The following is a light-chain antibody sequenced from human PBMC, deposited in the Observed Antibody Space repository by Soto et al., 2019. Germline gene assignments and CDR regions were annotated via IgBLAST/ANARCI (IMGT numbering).Light chain of an antibody. CDR2: EVN. CDR3: SSFTTSSTLVV. Sequence: QSALTQPASVSGSPGQSITISCTVTSSDIGGYNFVSWYQHHPGKAPKLMIYEVNNRPSGVSSRFSGSKSGNTASLTISGLQTEDEADYYCSSFTTSSTLVVFGGGTKLTVL. J-gene: IGLJ2*01. V-gene: IGLV2-14*01. CDR1: SSDIGGYNF.